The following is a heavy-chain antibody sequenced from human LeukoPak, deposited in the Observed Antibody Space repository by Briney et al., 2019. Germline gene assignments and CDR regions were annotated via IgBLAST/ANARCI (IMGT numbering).Heavy chain of an antibody. V-gene: IGHV1-8*01. CDR1: GYTFTSSD. Sequence: ASVKLSCKTSGYTFTSSDINWVRQATGQGLEWMGWMNPNSGNTGYAQNFQGRVTMTRDTSISTAYMELSSLRSEDTAVYYCARGGKRDSSSWIYWGQGTLVTVSS. CDR3: ARGGKRDSSSWIY. CDR2: MNPNSGNT. J-gene: IGHJ4*02. D-gene: IGHD6-13*01.